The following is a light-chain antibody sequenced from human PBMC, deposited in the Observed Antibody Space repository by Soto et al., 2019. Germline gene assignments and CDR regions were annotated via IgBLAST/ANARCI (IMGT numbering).Light chain of an antibody. J-gene: IGKJ4*01. CDR3: QQFGTSPLT. V-gene: IGKV3-20*01. CDR2: GAS. CDR1: QSVGSSY. Sequence: EIVLTQSPGTLSLSPGERATLSCRASQSVGSSYLAWYQQKPGQAPGLLIYGASIRATGIPDRFSGSGSGTDFTLTVSRLEREDFAVYYCQQFGTSPLTFGGGTKVDIK.